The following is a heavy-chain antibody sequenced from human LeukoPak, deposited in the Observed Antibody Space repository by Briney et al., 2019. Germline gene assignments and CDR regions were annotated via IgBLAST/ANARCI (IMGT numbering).Heavy chain of an antibody. D-gene: IGHD6-19*01. Sequence: SETLSLTCTVSGGSISGYYWSWIRQPPGKGLEWIGYIYYSGSTNYNPSLKGRVTISVDTSKNQFSLKLSSVTAADTAVYYCARGIAVAPQFDYWGQGTLVTVSS. V-gene: IGHV4-59*01. CDR1: GGSISGYY. CDR2: IYYSGST. CDR3: ARGIAVAPQFDY. J-gene: IGHJ4*02.